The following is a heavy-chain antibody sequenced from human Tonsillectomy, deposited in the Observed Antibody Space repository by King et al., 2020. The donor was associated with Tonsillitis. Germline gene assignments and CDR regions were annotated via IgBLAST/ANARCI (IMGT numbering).Heavy chain of an antibody. V-gene: IGHV1-3*04. CDR1: GYTFTSYA. CDR2: INTGNGNT. CDR3: ARTRSDGYTVAGGYYGMDV. J-gene: IGHJ6*02. Sequence: QLVQSGAEVKKPGASVRVSCKASGYTFTSYAIHWVRQAPGQRLEWMGWINTGNGNTKYSQQFQGRVTITRDTSASTAYMELSSLRSEDTAVYYCARTRSDGYTVAGGYYGMDVWGQGTTVTVSS. D-gene: IGHD5-24*01.